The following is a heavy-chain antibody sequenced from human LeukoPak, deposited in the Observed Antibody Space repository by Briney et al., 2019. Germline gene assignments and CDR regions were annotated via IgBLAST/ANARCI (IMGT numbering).Heavy chain of an antibody. Sequence: PSETPSLTCTVSGGSISSSDYYWGWIRQPPGKGLEWIGSISYSGSTYYNPSLKSRVTISVDTSKNQFSPKLSSVTAADTAMYYCASGEDYYDSSGYEDYWGQGILVTVSS. V-gene: IGHV4-39*01. CDR2: ISYSGST. CDR3: ASGEDYYDSSGYEDY. J-gene: IGHJ4*02. CDR1: GGSISSSDYY. D-gene: IGHD3-22*01.